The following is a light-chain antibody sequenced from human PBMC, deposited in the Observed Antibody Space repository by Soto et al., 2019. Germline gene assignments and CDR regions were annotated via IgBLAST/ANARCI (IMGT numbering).Light chain of an antibody. V-gene: IGLV1-44*01. CDR1: SSNIGSNT. J-gene: IGLJ1*01. CDR2: SNN. Sequence: QSVLTQPPSASGTPGQRVTISCSGSSSNIGSNTVNWYQQLPGTAPKLLIYSNNQRPSGVPDLFSGSKSGTSASLGISGLQSEDAADYYCAAWDDSLNGLYVFGTGTKVTVL. CDR3: AAWDDSLNGLYV.